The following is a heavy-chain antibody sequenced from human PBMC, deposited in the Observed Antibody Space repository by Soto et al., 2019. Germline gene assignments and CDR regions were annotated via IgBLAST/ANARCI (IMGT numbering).Heavy chain of an antibody. CDR2: IYYSGST. J-gene: IGHJ4*02. CDR3: AARQYYYDSSGYYTASQFDY. D-gene: IGHD3-22*01. V-gene: IGHV4-31*03. CDR1: GGSISSGGYY. Sequence: PSETLSLTCTVSGGSISSGGYYWSWIRQHPGKGLEWIGYIYYSGSTYYNPSLKSRVTISVDTSENQFSLKLSSVTAADTAVYYCAARQYYYDSSGYYTASQFDYWGQGTLVTVSS.